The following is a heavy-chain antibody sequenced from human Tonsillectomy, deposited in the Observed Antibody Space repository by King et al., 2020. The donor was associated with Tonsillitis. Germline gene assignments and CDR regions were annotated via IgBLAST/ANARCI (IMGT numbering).Heavy chain of an antibody. Sequence: VQLVESGGGLVQPGGSLRLSCAASGFTFSDYWMTWVRQAPGKGLEWVANIRKDGSVKNYVDSVKGRFIIYRDNARNSLYLQMNSLRAEDTAAYHCARDFPPSDSTPIYFYSFDIWGQGTTVTVS. D-gene: IGHD2/OR15-2a*01. V-gene: IGHV3-7*01. J-gene: IGHJ3*02. CDR2: IRKDGSVK. CDR1: GFTFSDYW. CDR3: ARDFPPSDSTPIYFYSFDI.